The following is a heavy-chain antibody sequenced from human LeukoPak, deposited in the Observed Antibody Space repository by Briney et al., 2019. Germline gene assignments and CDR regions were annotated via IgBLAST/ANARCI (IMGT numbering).Heavy chain of an antibody. V-gene: IGHV3-23*01. CDR2: ISGSGGST. J-gene: IGHJ3*02. CDR1: GFAFSSYA. Sequence: GGSLRLSCAASGFAFSSYAMSWVRQAPGKGLEWVSAISGSGGSTYYADSVKGRFTISRDNAKNTLFLQMNSLRAEDTAVYYCARTGTAMVSAFDIWGQGTLVTASS. D-gene: IGHD5-18*01. CDR3: ARTGTAMVSAFDI.